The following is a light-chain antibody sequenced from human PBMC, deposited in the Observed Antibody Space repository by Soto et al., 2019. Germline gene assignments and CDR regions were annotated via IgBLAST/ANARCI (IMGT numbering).Light chain of an antibody. V-gene: IGKV1-5*03. CDR1: QTISSW. Sequence: DIQMTQSPYTLCGSVGDRVTITCRASQTISSWLAWYQQKPGKAPKLLIYKASTLKSGVPSRFSGSGSGTEFTLTISSLQPDEFATYYCQHYNSYSEAFGQGTKVDIK. CDR2: KAS. J-gene: IGKJ1*01. CDR3: QHYNSYSEA.